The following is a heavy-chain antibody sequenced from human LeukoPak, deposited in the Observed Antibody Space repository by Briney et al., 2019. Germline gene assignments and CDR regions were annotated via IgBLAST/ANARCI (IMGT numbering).Heavy chain of an antibody. CDR2: MKPNSGNT. CDR3: ARRHSGYDYGGFDY. V-gene: IGHV1-8*01. Sequence: ASVKVSCKASGYTFTNYDINWVRQASGQGLEWMGYMKPNSGNTGYAQKFQGRVTMTRDTSISTAYMELRSLRSDDTAVYYCARRHSGYDYGGFDYWGQGTLVTVSS. D-gene: IGHD5-12*01. CDR1: GYTFTNYD. J-gene: IGHJ4*02.